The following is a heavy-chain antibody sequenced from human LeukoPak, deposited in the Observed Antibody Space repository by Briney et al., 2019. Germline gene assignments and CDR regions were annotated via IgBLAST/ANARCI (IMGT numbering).Heavy chain of an antibody. V-gene: IGHV4-59*01. CDR2: IYNTGST. J-gene: IGHJ4*02. CDR3: ARAGSGYSFDY. CDR1: GGSISSYY. Sequence: PSETLSLTCTVPGGSISSYYWSWIRQPPEKELEWIGYIYNTGSTNYNPSLKSRVTISVDTSKNQFSLKPSSVTAADTAVYYCARAGSGYSFDYWGQGTLVTVSS. D-gene: IGHD3-3*01.